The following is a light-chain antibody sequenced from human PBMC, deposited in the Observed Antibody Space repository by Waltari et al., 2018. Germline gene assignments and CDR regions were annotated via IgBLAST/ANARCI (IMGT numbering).Light chain of an antibody. J-gene: IGKJ4*01. CDR1: RNINNY. CDR3: QQSYSTPLT. Sequence: DIQMTQTPSSLSASVGDRVTITCRASRNINNYLNWYQQKPGKAPKLLIYAESSLQSGVPSRFSGSGSGTEFTLTINNLQPEDFATYSCQQSYSTPLTFGGGTRVEIK. CDR2: AES. V-gene: IGKV1-39*01.